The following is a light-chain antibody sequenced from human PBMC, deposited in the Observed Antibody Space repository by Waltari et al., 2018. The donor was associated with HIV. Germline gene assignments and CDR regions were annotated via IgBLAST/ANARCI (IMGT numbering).Light chain of an antibody. V-gene: IGLV1-51*01. CDR3: GTWDSSLSAPL. CDR2: NNT. Sequence: SVLTQPPSVSAAPGQQVTIPCSGSPSNIRNHHVSWYQQLPGTAPKRLIYNNTKRPSGSPDRFSGAKSGTSATLDITGLQTGDEANYYCGTWDSSLSAPLFGGGTKLTVL. J-gene: IGLJ2*01. CDR1: PSNIRNHH.